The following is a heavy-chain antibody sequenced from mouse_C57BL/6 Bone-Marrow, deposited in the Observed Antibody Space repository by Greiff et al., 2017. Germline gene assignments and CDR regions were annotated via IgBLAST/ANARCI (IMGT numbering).Heavy chain of an antibody. CDR3: PRGYYFYAMDC. CDR2: IDPENGDT. D-gene: IGHD2-3*01. CDR1: GFNIKDDY. V-gene: IGHV14-4*01. Sequence: VQLQQSGAELVRPGASVKLSCTASGFNIKDDYMHWVKQRPEQGLEWIGWIDPENGDTEYASKFQGKATITADTSSNTAYLQLSSLTSEDTAVYNCPRGYYFYAMDCWGQGTSVNVSS. J-gene: IGHJ4*01.